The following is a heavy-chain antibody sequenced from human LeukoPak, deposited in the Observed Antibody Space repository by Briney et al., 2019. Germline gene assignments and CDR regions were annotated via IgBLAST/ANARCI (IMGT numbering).Heavy chain of an antibody. CDR3: ARDKAPVTYYYGSGSYYSVEEGSSWFDP. Sequence: PGGSLRLSCAASGFTFSSYWMHWVRQAPGKGLVWVSRINSDGSSTSYADSVKGRFTISRDNAKNTLYLQMNSLGAEDTAVYYCARDKAPVTYYYGSGSYYSVEEGSSWFDPWGQGTLVTVSS. CDR1: GFTFSSYW. V-gene: IGHV3-74*01. CDR2: INSDGSST. J-gene: IGHJ5*02. D-gene: IGHD3-10*01.